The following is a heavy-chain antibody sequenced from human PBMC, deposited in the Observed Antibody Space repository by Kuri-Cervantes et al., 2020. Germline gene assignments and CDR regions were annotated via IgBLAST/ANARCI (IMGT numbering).Heavy chain of an antibody. CDR3: ARDVPYCSGGSCYSFIDY. CDR1: GDFMANFY. V-gene: IGHV4-59*13. Sequence: SETLSLTCTVSGDFMANFYWSWIRQSPGKGLEWIGFIFDTGNTDYNPSLKSRVTISVDTSKNQFSLKLSSVTAADTAVYYCARDVPYCSGGSCYSFIDYWGQGTLVTVSS. CDR2: IFDTGNT. D-gene: IGHD2-15*01. J-gene: IGHJ4*02.